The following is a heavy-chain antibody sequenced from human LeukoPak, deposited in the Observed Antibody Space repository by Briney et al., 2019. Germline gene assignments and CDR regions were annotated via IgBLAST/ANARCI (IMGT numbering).Heavy chain of an antibody. J-gene: IGHJ4*02. CDR2: IIPIFGTA. V-gene: IGHV1-69*05. CDR3: AWTGYSYGYRYFDY. D-gene: IGHD5-18*01. CDR1: GGTFSSYA. Sequence: GASVKVSCKASGGTFSSYAISWVRQAPGQGLDWMGGIIPIFGTANYAQKFQGRVTITTYESTSTAYMELSSLRSEDTAVYYCAWTGYSYGYRYFDYWGQGTLVTVSS.